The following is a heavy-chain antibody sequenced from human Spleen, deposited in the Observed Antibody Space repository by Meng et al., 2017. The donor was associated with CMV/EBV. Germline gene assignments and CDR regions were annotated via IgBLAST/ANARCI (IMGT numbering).Heavy chain of an antibody. D-gene: IGHD1-14*01. V-gene: IGHV3-30-3*01. Sequence: GGSLRLSCAASGFIFSTYTMHWVRQAPGKGLEWVALIFYDGSIRYYADSVKGRFTISRDNANNTLHLHMNSLRPEDTGVYYCARDRQPSGPLAPRGYAMDVWGQGTTVTVSS. CDR3: ARDRQPSGPLAPRGYAMDV. CDR1: GFIFSTYT. J-gene: IGHJ6*02. CDR2: IFYDGSIR.